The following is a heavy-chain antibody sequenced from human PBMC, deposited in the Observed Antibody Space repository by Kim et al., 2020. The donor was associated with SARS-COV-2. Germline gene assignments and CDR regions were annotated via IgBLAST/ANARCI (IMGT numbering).Heavy chain of an antibody. CDR2: ISGSGGST. J-gene: IGHJ6*03. CDR1: GFTFSSYA. Sequence: LSLTCAASGFTFSSYAMSWVRQAPGKGLEWVSAISGSGGSTYYADSVKGRFTISRDNSKNTLYLQMNSLRAEDTAVYYCAKDRSSSGWYDYYYYYMDVWGKGTPVTVSS. CDR3: AKDRSSSGWYDYYYYYMDV. V-gene: IGHV3-23*01. D-gene: IGHD6-19*01.